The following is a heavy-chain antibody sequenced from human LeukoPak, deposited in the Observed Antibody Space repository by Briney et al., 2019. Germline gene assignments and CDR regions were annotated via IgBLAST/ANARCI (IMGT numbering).Heavy chain of an antibody. Sequence: SETLSLTCTVSGGSISSYYWSWIRQPPGKGLEWIGYIYYSGSTNYNPSLKSRVTISVDTSENQFSLKLSSVTAADTAVYYCARMPITMIVARAFDIWGQGTMVTVSS. CDR3: ARMPITMIVARAFDI. CDR2: IYYSGST. CDR1: GGSISSYY. J-gene: IGHJ3*02. D-gene: IGHD3-22*01. V-gene: IGHV4-59*01.